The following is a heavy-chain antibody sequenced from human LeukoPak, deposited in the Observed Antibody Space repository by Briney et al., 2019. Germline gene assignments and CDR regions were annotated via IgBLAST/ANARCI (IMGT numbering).Heavy chain of an antibody. CDR2: IYYSGST. V-gene: IGHV4-59*01. D-gene: IGHD3-22*01. Sequence: SETLSLTCTVSGGSISSYYWSWIRQPPGKGLEGIGYIYYSGSTNYNPSLKSRVTISVDTSKNQFSLKLSSVTAADTAVYYCASYYYDSTYFDYWGQGTLVTVSS. CDR1: GGSISSYY. J-gene: IGHJ4*02. CDR3: ASYYYDSTYFDY.